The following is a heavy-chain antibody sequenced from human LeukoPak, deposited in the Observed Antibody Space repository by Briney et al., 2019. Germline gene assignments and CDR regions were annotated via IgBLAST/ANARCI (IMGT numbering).Heavy chain of an antibody. D-gene: IGHD3-10*01. CDR1: GFTFSSYE. CDR2: ISSSGSTI. Sequence: GGSLRLSCAASGFTFSSYEMNWVRQAPGKGLEWVSYISSSGSTIYYADSVKGRFTISRDNAKNSLYLQMNSLRAEDTAVYYCARALYYYGSGSYNPWGQGTLVTVSS. V-gene: IGHV3-48*03. J-gene: IGHJ5*02. CDR3: ARALYYYGSGSYNP.